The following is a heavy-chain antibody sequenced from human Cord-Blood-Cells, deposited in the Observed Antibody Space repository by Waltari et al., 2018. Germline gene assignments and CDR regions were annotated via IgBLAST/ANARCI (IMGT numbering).Heavy chain of an antibody. CDR2: IIPIFGTA. Sequence: QVQLVQSGAEVKKPGSSVKVSCKASGGTFSSYAISWVPPAPGQGLAWMGGIIPIFGTANYAQKFQGRVTITADESTSTAYMELSSLRSEDTAVYYCARDDGRGWPSSSFDYWGQGTLVTVSS. CDR3: ARDDGRGWPSSSFDY. J-gene: IGHJ4*02. D-gene: IGHD6-13*01. V-gene: IGHV1-69*01. CDR1: GGTFSSYA.